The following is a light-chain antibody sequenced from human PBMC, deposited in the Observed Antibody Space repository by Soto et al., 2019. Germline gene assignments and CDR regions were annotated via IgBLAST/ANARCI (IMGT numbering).Light chain of an antibody. CDR1: QSISTY. V-gene: IGKV1-39*01. Sequence: DIQMTQSPSSLSASVGDRVTITCRASQSISTYLNWYQQKPGKDPKLLIYAASSLQSGVPSRFSGSGAGTDVSLTISRLQPEDFATYYCQQSYSILPTFVQGTKREI. J-gene: IGKJ2*01. CDR3: QQSYSILPT. CDR2: AAS.